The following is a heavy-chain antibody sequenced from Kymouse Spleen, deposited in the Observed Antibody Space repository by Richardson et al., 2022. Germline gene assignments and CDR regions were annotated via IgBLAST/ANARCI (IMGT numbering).Heavy chain of an antibody. Sequence: QVQLQQWGAGLLKPSETLSLTCAVYGGSFSGYYWSWIRQPPGKGLEWIGEINHSGSTNYNPSLKSRVTISVDTSKNQFSLKLSSVTAADTAVYYCARSAGYFDWLSYFDYWGQGTLVTVSS. J-gene: IGHJ4*02. CDR2: INHSGST. V-gene: IGHV4-34*01. D-gene: IGHD3-9*01. CDR1: GGSFSGYY. CDR3: ARSAGYFDWLSYFDY.